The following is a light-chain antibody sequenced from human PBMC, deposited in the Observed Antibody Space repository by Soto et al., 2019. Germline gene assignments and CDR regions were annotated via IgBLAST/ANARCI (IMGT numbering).Light chain of an antibody. CDR3: QQYGTSPIT. CDR1: QSVSSSS. V-gene: IGKV3-20*01. CDR2: DAS. J-gene: IGKJ5*01. Sequence: EIVLTQSPGILSLSPVERATLSCRASQSVSSSSLAWYQQKPGQAPRLLIYDASSRATGIPDRFSGSGSGADFTLTISRLEPEDFAVYSCQQYGTSPITFGQGTRLEIK.